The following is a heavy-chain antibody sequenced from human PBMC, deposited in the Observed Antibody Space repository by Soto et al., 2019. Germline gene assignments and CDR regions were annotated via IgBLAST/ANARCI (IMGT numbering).Heavy chain of an antibody. V-gene: IGHV3-11*01. D-gene: IGHD3-3*01. CDR2: ISSSGSTI. Sequence: QVQLVESGGGLVKPGGSLRLSCAASGFTFSDYYMSWIPQAPGKGLEWVSYISSSGSTIYYADSVKGRFTISRDNAKNSLYLQMNSLRAEDTAVYYCARDRAPTYYDFWSGSYYFDYWGQGTLVTVSS. CDR3: ARDRAPTYYDFWSGSYYFDY. J-gene: IGHJ4*02. CDR1: GFTFSDYY.